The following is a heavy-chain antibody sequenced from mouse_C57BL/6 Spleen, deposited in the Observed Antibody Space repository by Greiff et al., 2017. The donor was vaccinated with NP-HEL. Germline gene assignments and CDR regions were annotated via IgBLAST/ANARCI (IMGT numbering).Heavy chain of an antibody. CDR2: ISSGGDYI. D-gene: IGHD1-1*01. CDR1: GFTFSSYA. V-gene: IGHV5-9-1*02. CDR3: TRVNTTVPYYYAMDY. J-gene: IGHJ4*01. Sequence: DVKLQESGEGLVKPGGSLKLSCAASGFTFSSYAMSWVRQTPEKRLEWVAYISSGGDYIYYADTVKGRFTISRDNARNTLYLQMSSLKSEDTAMYYCTRVNTTVPYYYAMDYWGQGTSVTVSS.